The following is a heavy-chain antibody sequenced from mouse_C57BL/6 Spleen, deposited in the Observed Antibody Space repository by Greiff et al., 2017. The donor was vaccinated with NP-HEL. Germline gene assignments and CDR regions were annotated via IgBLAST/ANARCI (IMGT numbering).Heavy chain of an antibody. J-gene: IGHJ4*01. CDR2: IHPSDSDT. D-gene: IGHD2-5*01. CDR1: GYTFTSYW. CDR3: AAIGSYSNYDAMDY. V-gene: IGHV1-74*01. Sequence: QVQLQQPGAELVKPGASVKVSCKASGYTFTSYWMHWVKQRPGQGLEWIGRIHPSDSDTNYNQKFKGKATLTVDKSSSTAYMQLSSLTSEDSAVYDWAAIGSYSNYDAMDYWGQGTSVTVSS.